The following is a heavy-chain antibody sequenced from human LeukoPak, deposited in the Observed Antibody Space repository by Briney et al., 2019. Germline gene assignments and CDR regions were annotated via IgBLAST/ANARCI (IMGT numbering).Heavy chain of an antibody. D-gene: IGHD4-17*01. V-gene: IGHV3-21*01. Sequence: ASVTVSCKASGYTFSSYSMNWVRQAPGKGLEWVSSISSSSSYIYYADSVKGRFTISRDNAKNSLYLQMNSLRAEDTAVYYCATRPSGDYPYFDYWGQGTLVTVSS. CDR1: GYTFSSYS. CDR3: ATRPSGDYPYFDY. CDR2: ISSSSSYI. J-gene: IGHJ4*02.